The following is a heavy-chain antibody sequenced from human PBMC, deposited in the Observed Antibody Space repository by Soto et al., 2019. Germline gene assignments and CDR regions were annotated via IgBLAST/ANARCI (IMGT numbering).Heavy chain of an antibody. CDR3: ARHQRDDASRKIDC. J-gene: IGHJ4*02. V-gene: IGHV5-51*01. CDR1: GYSFTSNW. CDR2: INPADSDI. Sequence: PGESLKISCQGSGYSFTSNWIGWVRQMPGKGLEWMGIINPADSDIKYSPSFQGQVTISADKSIGTAYLQWSSLKASDTAMYYCARHQRDDASRKIDCWGQGTLVTGSS. D-gene: IGHD3-16*01.